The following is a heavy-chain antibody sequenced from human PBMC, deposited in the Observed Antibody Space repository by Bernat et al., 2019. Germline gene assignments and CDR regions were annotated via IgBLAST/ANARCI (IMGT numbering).Heavy chain of an antibody. Sequence: QVQLVESGGGVVQPGRSLRLSCAASGFTFSSYGMHWVRQAPGKGLEWVAVIWYDGSNKYYVDSVKGRFTISRDNSKNTLYLQMNSLRAEDTAVYYCAREGNYGDYASDYWGQGTLVTVSS. D-gene: IGHD4-17*01. J-gene: IGHJ4*02. CDR1: GFTFSSYG. CDR2: IWYDGSNK. V-gene: IGHV3-33*01. CDR3: AREGNYGDYASDY.